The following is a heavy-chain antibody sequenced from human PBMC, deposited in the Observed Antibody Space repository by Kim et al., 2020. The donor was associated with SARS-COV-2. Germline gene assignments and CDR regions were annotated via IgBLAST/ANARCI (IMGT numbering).Heavy chain of an antibody. Sequence: NLDTYYAQKAQGRVILTTDTSTSTAYMEVRSLRSDDTAVYYCARLGTDYWGQGTLVTVSS. CDR3: ARLGTDY. V-gene: IGHV1-18*01. J-gene: IGHJ4*02. CDR2: NLDT. D-gene: IGHD7-27*01.